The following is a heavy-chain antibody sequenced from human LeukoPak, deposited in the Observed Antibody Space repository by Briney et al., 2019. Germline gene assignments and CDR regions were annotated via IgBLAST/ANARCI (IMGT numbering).Heavy chain of an antibody. CDR2: INHSGST. J-gene: IGHJ4*02. CDR1: GDSISTSSYY. CDR3: ARRPRRLVMGLDY. Sequence: SETLSLTCSVSGDSISTSSYYWGWIRQPPGKGLEWIGEINHSGSTNYNPSLKSRVTISVDTSKNQFSLKLSSVTAADTAVYYCARRPRRLVMGLDYWGQGTLVTVSS. V-gene: IGHV4-39*07. D-gene: IGHD3-9*01.